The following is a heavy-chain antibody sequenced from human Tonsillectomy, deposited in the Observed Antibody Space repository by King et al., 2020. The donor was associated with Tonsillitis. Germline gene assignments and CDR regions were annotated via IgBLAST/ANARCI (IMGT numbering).Heavy chain of an antibody. CDR1: GYRLTSYW. J-gene: IGHJ6*03. V-gene: IGHV5-10-1*03. Sequence: VQLVESGAEVKKPGESLRISCKGSGYRLTSYWISWVRQMPGKGLEWMGRIDPSDSYTNYSPSFQGHVTISADKSISTAYLQWSSLKASDTAMYYCARLDRLSGAYYYYMDVWGKGTTVTVSS. D-gene: IGHD3/OR15-3a*01. CDR2: IDPSDSYT. CDR3: ARLDRLSGAYYYYMDV.